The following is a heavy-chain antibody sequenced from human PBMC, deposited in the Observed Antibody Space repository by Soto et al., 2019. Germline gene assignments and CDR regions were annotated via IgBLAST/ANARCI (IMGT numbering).Heavy chain of an antibody. CDR2: SYHSGTT. CDR3: ARDPGYCTNGVCPIFDF. J-gene: IGHJ4*02. V-gene: IGHV4-59*01. CDR1: GDSINNYF. D-gene: IGHD2-8*01. Sequence: SETLSLTCTVSGDSINNYFWSWVRQPPGKGLKWIGHSYHSGTTNYRPALKSGVTISTGQSKNQFSLRPNSVTAADTAVYFCARDPGYCTNGVCPIFDFGGQGITVT.